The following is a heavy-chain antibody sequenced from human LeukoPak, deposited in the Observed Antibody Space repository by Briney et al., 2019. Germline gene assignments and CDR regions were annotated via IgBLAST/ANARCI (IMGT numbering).Heavy chain of an antibody. D-gene: IGHD5-24*01. Sequence: PSETLSLTCTASGCSISSYYWSWIRQPPGKGLEWIGYIYYSGSTNYNPSLKSRVTISVDTSKNQFSLKLSSVTAADTAVYYCARRLEMATTSEFDYWGQGTLVTVSS. CDR2: IYYSGST. CDR1: GCSISSYY. J-gene: IGHJ4*02. CDR3: ARRLEMATTSEFDY. V-gene: IGHV4-59*08.